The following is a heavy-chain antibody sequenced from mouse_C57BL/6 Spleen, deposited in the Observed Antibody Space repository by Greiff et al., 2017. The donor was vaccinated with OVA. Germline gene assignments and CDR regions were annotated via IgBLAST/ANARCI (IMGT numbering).Heavy chain of an antibody. CDR2: IRLKSDNYAT. CDR3: TRYYGSSWDDY. V-gene: IGHV6-3*01. CDR1: GFTFSNYW. D-gene: IGHD1-1*01. J-gene: IGHJ2*01. Sequence: EVQLQESGGGLVQPGGSMKLSCVASGFTFSNYWMNWVRQSPEKGLEWVAQIRLKSDNYATHYAESVKGRFTISRDDSKSSVYLQMNNLRAEDTGIYYCTRYYGSSWDDYWGQGTTLTVSS.